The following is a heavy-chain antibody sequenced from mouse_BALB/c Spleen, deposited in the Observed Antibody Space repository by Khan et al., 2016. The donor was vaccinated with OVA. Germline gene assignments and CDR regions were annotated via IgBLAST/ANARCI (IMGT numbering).Heavy chain of an antibody. D-gene: IGHD2-4*01. Sequence: QIQLVQSGPELKKPGETVKISCKASGYTFTNYGMNWVKQAPGKGLKWMGWINTYTGEPTYADDFKGRFAFSLETSASTAYLQINNLKNEDTATYFCARDTMIATGRNWFADWGQGTLVTVSA. CDR3: ARDTMIATGRNWFAD. V-gene: IGHV9-3-1*01. CDR2: INTYTGEP. J-gene: IGHJ3*01. CDR1: GYTFTNYG.